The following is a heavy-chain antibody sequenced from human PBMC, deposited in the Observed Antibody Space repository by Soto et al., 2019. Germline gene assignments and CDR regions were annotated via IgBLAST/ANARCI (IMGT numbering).Heavy chain of an antibody. D-gene: IGHD2-21*02. V-gene: IGHV3-30*18. CDR3: GKDTPECSGGDCPVYYYYCMDV. CDR2: ISNDGNKK. Sequence: QVQLVESGGGVGQPGRSLRLSCATSGFTFRSYGMHWVRQAPAKGLEWLAVISNDGNKKFFADSMKGRLTLSRDNARKKLYLQFNSVRGEDTAVYFCGKDTPECSGGDCPVYYYYCMDVWGQGTTDAASS. CDR1: GFTFRSYG. J-gene: IGHJ6*01.